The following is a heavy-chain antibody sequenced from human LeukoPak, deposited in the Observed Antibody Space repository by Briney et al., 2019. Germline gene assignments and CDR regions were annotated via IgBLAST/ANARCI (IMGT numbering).Heavy chain of an antibody. CDR3: AREYSGSQRGYYYYYMDV. J-gene: IGHJ6*03. V-gene: IGHV4-39*07. Sequence: GSLRLSCAASGFTFSSYNMNWVRQAPGKGLEWIGSIYYSGSTYYNPSLKSRVTISVDTSKNQFSLKLSSVTAADTAVYYCAREYSGSQRGYYYYYMDVWGRGTTVTVSS. CDR1: GFTFSSYN. D-gene: IGHD1-26*01. CDR2: IYYSGST.